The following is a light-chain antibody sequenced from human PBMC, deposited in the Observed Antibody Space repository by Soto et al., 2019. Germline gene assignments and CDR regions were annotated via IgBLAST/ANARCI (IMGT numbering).Light chain of an antibody. Sequence: TQSPGTLSLKKGERATLSCRASQTINNNIAWYQLKDGQVPRLLIYGASTRATDIPARFSGSGSGTEFTLTISSLQSEDFAEYHCPHYTNWPHPSGQGTKVDIK. CDR2: GAS. CDR3: PHYTNWPHP. CDR1: QTINNN. J-gene: IGKJ1*01. V-gene: IGKV3-15*01.